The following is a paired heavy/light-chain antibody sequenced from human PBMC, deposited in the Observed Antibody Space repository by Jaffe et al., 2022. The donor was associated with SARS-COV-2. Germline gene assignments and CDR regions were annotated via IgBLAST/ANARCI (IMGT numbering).Heavy chain of an antibody. Sequence: QLQLQESGPGLVKPSETLSLTCTVSGGSISSYTYYWGWIRQPPGKGLEWVGSIDYTGRTYYNPALKSRVTISVDTSENQFSLKLSSVTAADTAVYYCARDSSGYYRLLDIWGQGTMVAVSS. CDR2: IDYTGRT. D-gene: IGHD3-22*01. CDR3: ARDSSGYYRLLDI. V-gene: IGHV4-39*02. CDR1: GGSISSYTYY. J-gene: IGHJ3*02.
Light chain of an antibody. CDR1: SSDVGGYNY. J-gene: IGLJ1*01. Sequence: QSALTQPPSASGSPGQSVTISCTGTSSDVGGYNYVSWYQQHPGKAPKLMIYEVSKRPSGVPDRFSGSKSGNTASLTVSGLQAEDEADYYCSSYAGSNNFYVFGTGTKVTVL. V-gene: IGLV2-8*01. CDR2: EVS. CDR3: SSYAGSNNFYV.